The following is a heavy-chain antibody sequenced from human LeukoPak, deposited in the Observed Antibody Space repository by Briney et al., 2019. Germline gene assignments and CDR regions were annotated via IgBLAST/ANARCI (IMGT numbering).Heavy chain of an antibody. D-gene: IGHD3-10*01. Sequence: SVKVSCKASGGTFSSYAISWVRQAPGQGLEWMGRIIPILGIANYAQKFQGRVTITADKSTSAAYMELSSLRSEDTAVYYCASYGSGSYHLDYWGQGTLVTVSS. CDR3: ASYGSGSYHLDY. J-gene: IGHJ4*02. V-gene: IGHV1-69*04. CDR2: IIPILGIA. CDR1: GGTFSSYA.